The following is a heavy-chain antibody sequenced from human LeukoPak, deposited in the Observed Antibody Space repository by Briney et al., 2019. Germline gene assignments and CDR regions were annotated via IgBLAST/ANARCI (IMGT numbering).Heavy chain of an antibody. CDR3: ASSSSWEPYYYYYGMDV. V-gene: IGHV5-51*01. D-gene: IGHD6-13*01. CDR1: GYSFFRNW. Sequence: GESLKISCKGSGYSFFRNWIGWVRQMPGKGLEWMGIIYPGDSDTRYSPSFQGHVTISADRSVSTVYLQWSSLKASDTAMYYCASSSSWEPYYYYYGMDVWGQGTTVTVSS. J-gene: IGHJ6*02. CDR2: IYPGDSDT.